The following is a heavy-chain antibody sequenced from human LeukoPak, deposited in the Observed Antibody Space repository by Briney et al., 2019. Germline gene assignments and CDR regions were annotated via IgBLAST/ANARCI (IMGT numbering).Heavy chain of an antibody. J-gene: IGHJ4*02. CDR2: IYHSGST. CDR1: GYSISSGYY. CDR3: ARLVVSSWYHEVLLGRDY. Sequence: SETLSLTCTVSGYSISSGYYWGWIRQPPGKGLEWIGSIYHSGSTYYNPSLKSRVTISVDTSKNQFSLKLSSVTAADTAVYYCARLVVSSWYHEVLLGRDYWGQGTLVTVSS. D-gene: IGHD6-13*01. V-gene: IGHV4-38-2*02.